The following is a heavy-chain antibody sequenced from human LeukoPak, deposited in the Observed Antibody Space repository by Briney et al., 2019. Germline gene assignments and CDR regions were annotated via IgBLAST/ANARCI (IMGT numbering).Heavy chain of an antibody. CDR3: ARDPDYYDSSGYYPY. Sequence: ASVKVSCKASGYTFTRYYMHWVRQAPGQGLEWMGWINPNSGGTNYAQKFQGRVTMTRDTSISTAYMELSRLRSDDTAVHYCARDPDYYDSSGYYPYWGQGTLVTVSS. D-gene: IGHD3-22*01. CDR1: GYTFTRYY. V-gene: IGHV1-2*02. CDR2: INPNSGGT. J-gene: IGHJ4*02.